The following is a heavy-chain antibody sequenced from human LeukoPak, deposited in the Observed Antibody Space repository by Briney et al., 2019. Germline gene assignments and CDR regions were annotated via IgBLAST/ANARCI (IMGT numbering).Heavy chain of an antibody. J-gene: IGHJ4*02. D-gene: IGHD3-22*01. CDR3: ARSGGDFYDSSGYGVIDY. Sequence: PGQSLRLSCGASGFTFDSYGMHWVRQAPGKGLEWVAAIWYDGSNKYQRDSLKGRFTISRDNSKSTLYLQMNSLRVEDTAVYYCARSGGDFYDSSGYGVIDYWGRGTLVTVSS. CDR1: GFTFDSYG. V-gene: IGHV3-33*08. CDR2: IWYDGSNK.